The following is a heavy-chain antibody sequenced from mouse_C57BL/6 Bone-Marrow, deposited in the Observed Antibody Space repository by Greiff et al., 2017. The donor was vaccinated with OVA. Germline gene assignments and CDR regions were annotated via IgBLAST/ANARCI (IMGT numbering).Heavy chain of an antibody. V-gene: IGHV14-4*01. D-gene: IGHD4-1*01. CDR2: IDPVNGDT. CDR1: GFNIKDDY. CDR3: TTYWAYAMDY. Sequence: VQLKESGAELVRPGASVKLSCTASGFNIKDDYMHWVKQRPEQGLEWIGWIDPVNGDTAYASKFQGKAPITADTSSNTAYLQLSSLTSEDTAVYYCTTYWAYAMDYWGQGTSVTVSS. J-gene: IGHJ4*01.